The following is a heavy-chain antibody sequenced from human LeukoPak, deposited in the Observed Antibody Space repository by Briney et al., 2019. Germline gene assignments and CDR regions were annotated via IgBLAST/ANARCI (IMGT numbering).Heavy chain of an antibody. CDR1: GVSIRSGGYY. Sequence: SETLSLTCTVSGVSIRSGGYYWSRIRQHPGKGLEWIGYIYYSGSTYYNPSLKSRVTISVDTSKNQFSLKLSSVTAADTAVYYCARDHSGSYSLAFDIWGQGTMVTVSS. D-gene: IGHD1-26*01. V-gene: IGHV4-31*03. J-gene: IGHJ3*02. CDR3: ARDHSGSYSLAFDI. CDR2: IYYSGST.